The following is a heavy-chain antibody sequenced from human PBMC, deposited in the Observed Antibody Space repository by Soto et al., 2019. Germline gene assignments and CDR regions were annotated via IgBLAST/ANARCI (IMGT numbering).Heavy chain of an antibody. V-gene: IGHV1-3*01. Sequence: ASVKVSCKASGYTFTSYAMHWVRQAPGQRLEWMGWINDGNGNTKYSQKFQGRVTITRDTSASTAYMELSSMRSDDTAVYYCARGTYYYGSGGFYVWGQGTTVTVSS. J-gene: IGHJ6*02. CDR1: GYTFTSYA. CDR2: INDGNGNT. D-gene: IGHD3-10*01. CDR3: ARGTYYYGSGGFYV.